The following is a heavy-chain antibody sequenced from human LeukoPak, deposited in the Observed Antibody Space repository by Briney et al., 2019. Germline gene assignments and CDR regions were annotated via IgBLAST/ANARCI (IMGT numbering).Heavy chain of an antibody. CDR3: VNGEREYYYYMDA. CDR2: ISGAISGSADTT. J-gene: IGHJ6*03. V-gene: IGHV3-23*01. CDR1: GLNFRYYA. Sequence: GGFLRLSCTVSGLNFRYYAMSWIRQTPGKGLEWVSTISGAISGSADTTYYADSVQGRFTISRDPSKNSLYLQMNSLKVEDTAIYYCVNGEREYYYYMDAWGKGTSVTVSS. D-gene: IGHD2/OR15-2a*01.